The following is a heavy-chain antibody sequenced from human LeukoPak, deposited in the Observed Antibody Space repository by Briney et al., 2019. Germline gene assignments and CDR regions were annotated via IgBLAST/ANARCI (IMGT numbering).Heavy chain of an antibody. J-gene: IGHJ4*02. CDR2: IYTSGST. CDR3: ARDQYVWGNYRFDY. CDR1: GGSISSGSYY. V-gene: IGHV4-61*02. D-gene: IGHD3-16*02. Sequence: SETLSLTCTVSGGSISSGSYYWSWIRQPAGKGLEWIGRIYTSGSTNYNPSLKSRVTISVDTSKNQFSLKLSSVTAADTAVYYCARDQYVWGNYRFDYWGQGTLVTVSS.